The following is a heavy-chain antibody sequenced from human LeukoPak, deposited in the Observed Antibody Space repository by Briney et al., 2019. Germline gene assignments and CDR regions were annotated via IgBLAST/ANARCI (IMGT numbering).Heavy chain of an antibody. CDR2: ISSSGSTI. CDR3: TGEISSGWYYFDY. V-gene: IGHV3-48*03. CDR1: GFTFSSYE. Sequence: PGGSLRLSCAASGFTFSSYEMNWVRQAPGKGLEWVSYISSSGSTIYYADSVKGRFTISRDNAKNSLYLQMNSLRAEDTAVYYCTGEISSGWYYFDYWGQGTLVTVSS. D-gene: IGHD6-19*01. J-gene: IGHJ4*02.